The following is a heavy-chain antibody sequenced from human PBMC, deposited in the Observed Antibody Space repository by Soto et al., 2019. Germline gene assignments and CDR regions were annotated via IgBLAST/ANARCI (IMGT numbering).Heavy chain of an antibody. CDR1: GFTFSSYS. Sequence: EVQLVESGGGLVKPGGSLRLSCAASGFTFSSYSMNCDRQAPGKGLEWVSSISSSSSYIYYADSVKGRFNISRDNAKNSLYLQMNSLRAEDKAVYYCARSIAAAGTTYWGQGTLVTVSS. V-gene: IGHV3-21*01. D-gene: IGHD6-13*01. J-gene: IGHJ4*02. CDR2: ISSSSSYI. CDR3: ARSIAAAGTTY.